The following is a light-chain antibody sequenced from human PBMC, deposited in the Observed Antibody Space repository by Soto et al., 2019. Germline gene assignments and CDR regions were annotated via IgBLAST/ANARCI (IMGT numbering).Light chain of an antibody. CDR3: SSYTSSSTRV. CDR1: ISDVGGYNY. Sequence: QSALTQPRSVSGSPGQSVTISCTGSISDVGGYNYVSWYQQHPGKAPKLMIYDVSNRPSGVSNRFSGSKSGNTASLTISGLQAEDEADYYCSSYTSSSTRVFGGGTKLTVL. V-gene: IGLV2-14*01. CDR2: DVS. J-gene: IGLJ2*01.